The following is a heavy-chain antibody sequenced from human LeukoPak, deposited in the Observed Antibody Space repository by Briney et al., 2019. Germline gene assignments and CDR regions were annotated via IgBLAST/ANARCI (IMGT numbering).Heavy chain of an antibody. D-gene: IGHD6-13*01. CDR2: ISWNSGSI. CDR3: AKDIGSGRYSSSWYQDY. V-gene: IGHV3-9*01. J-gene: IGHJ4*02. Sequence: GRSLRLSCAASGFTFYDYAMHWVRQAPGKGLEWVSGISWNSGSIGYADSVKGRFTISRDNAKNSLYLQMNSLRAEDTALYYCAKDIGSGRYSSSWYQDYWGQGTLVTISS. CDR1: GFTFYDYA.